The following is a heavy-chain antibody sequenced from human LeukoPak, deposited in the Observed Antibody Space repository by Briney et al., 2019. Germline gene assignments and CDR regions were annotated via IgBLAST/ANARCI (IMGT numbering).Heavy chain of an antibody. J-gene: IGHJ4*02. Sequence: ASVKVSCKASGYPFIGNYIHWVRQAPGQGLEWMGWINAGNGDTKYSQRFQGRVTITRDTSASTAYMELSSLRSEDTAVYYCARDPRSGYHDYWGQGTLVTVSS. D-gene: IGHD3-22*01. CDR1: GYPFIGNY. CDR3: ARDPRSGYHDY. CDR2: INAGNGDT. V-gene: IGHV1-3*01.